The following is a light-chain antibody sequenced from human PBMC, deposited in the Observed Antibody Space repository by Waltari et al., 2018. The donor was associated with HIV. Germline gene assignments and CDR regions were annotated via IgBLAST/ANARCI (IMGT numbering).Light chain of an antibody. Sequence: DIVLTQSPDSMAVSLGERATVNCTSSQTVLYSSDNRDYLAWYQVRPGQPPQLLIYWASTRQSGVHDRFSGSGSGTHFTLTISGLQAEDVAIYYCQQYYTTPQSFGQGTRLEI. CDR1: QTVLYSSDNRDY. CDR2: WAS. V-gene: IGKV4-1*01. J-gene: IGKJ2*03. CDR3: QQYYTTPQS.